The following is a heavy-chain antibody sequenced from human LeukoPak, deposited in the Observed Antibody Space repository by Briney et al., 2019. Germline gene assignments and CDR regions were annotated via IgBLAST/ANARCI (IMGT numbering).Heavy chain of an antibody. CDR1: GFTFSSYG. D-gene: IGHD1-26*01. Sequence: GGSLRLSCAASGFTFSSYGMHWVRQAPGKGPEWVAFIQYDGSNKYYADSVKGRFTISRDNSKNTLYLQMDSLRAEDTAEYFSSKVSRGIVVDYMDVWGKGTTVSVSS. CDR3: SKVSRGIVVDYMDV. CDR2: IQYDGSNK. V-gene: IGHV3-30*02. J-gene: IGHJ6*03.